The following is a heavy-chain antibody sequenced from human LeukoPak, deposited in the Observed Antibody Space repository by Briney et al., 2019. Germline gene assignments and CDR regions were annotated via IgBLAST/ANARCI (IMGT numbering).Heavy chain of an antibody. J-gene: IGHJ3*02. D-gene: IGHD3-10*01. CDR2: IYPGDSDT. CDR1: GYSFTGHW. Sequence: GESLKISCEAFGYSFTGHWIGWVRQMPGRGLEFMGTIYPGDSDTRYSPSFEGRVSISVDKSINTAYLQWSGLKASDTGMYYCARYGKSGTYSHGFDIWGQGTMVIVSS. V-gene: IGHV5-51*01. CDR3: ARYGKSGTYSHGFDI.